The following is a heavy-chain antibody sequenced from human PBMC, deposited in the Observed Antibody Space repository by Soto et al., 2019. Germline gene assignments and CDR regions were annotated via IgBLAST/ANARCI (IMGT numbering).Heavy chain of an antibody. Sequence: SGPTLVNPTQTLPLTCTFSGFSLTSGGAGVAWIRQPPGKSLEWLALMSWDGYSYYSPSLQSRLSITKDTSKHQVVLTMTTMDPVDTGPYYCAHRHSRWFGELYGYFDPLGQRILVTVSS. J-gene: IGHJ5*02. CDR2: MSWDGYS. CDR1: GFSLTSGGAG. D-gene: IGHD3-10*01. V-gene: IGHV2-5*02. CDR3: AHRHSRWFGELYGYFDP.